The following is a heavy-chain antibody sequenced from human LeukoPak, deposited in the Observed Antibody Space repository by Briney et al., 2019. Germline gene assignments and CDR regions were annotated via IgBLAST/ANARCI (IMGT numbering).Heavy chain of an antibody. CDR2: ISGSGGST. D-gene: IGHD6-6*01. Sequence: GASLRLSCAASGFTFSSYAMSWVRQAPGKGLEWVSAISGSGGSTYYAGSVKGRFTASRDNSKNTLYLQMNSLRAEESAVSYCASPPGGEEYTLIDYWGQGTLVTVSS. J-gene: IGHJ4*02. V-gene: IGHV3-23*01. CDR3: ASPPGGEEYTLIDY. CDR1: GFTFSSYA.